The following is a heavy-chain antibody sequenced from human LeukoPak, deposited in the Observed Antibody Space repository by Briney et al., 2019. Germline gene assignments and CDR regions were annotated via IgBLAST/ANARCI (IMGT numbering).Heavy chain of an antibody. J-gene: IGHJ3*01. CDR3: AMKAVPRPRLHDAFDF. Sequence: PGGSLRLSCAASGFSFSSYWMHWVRQAPGKGLEWVANIKQDGSEKYYVDSVKGRFTISRDNSKNTLYLQMNSLRADDTAVYYCAMKAVPRPRLHDAFDFWGQGTVVSVSS. CDR1: GFSFSSYW. CDR2: IKQDGSEK. D-gene: IGHD5-24*01. V-gene: IGHV3-7*03.